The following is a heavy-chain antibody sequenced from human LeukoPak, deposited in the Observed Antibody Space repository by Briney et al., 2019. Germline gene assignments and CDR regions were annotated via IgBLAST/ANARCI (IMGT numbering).Heavy chain of an antibody. V-gene: IGHV4-59*01. CDR3: ARGLATIIDY. CDR2: IYYSGST. D-gene: IGHD5-24*01. CDR1: GGSFSGYY. Sequence: SETLSLTCAVYGGSFSGYYWSWIRQPPGKGLEWIGYIYYSGSTNYNPSLKSRVTISVDTSKNQFSLKLSSVTAADTAVYYCARGLATIIDYWGQGTLVTVSS. J-gene: IGHJ4*02.